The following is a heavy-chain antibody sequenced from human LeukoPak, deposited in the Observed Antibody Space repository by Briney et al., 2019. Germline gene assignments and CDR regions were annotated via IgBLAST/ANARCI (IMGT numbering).Heavy chain of an antibody. J-gene: IGHJ4*02. CDR3: ARDQTYSGSGIYTYFDY. V-gene: IGHV4-4*02. D-gene: IGHD3-10*01. CDR1: GGSISSSNW. Sequence: SGTLSLTCAVSGGSISSSNWWSWVRQPPGKGLEWIGEIYHSGSTNYNPSLKSRVTISVDKSKNQFSLKLSSVTAADTAAYYCARDQTYSGSGIYTYFDYWGQGILVTVSS. CDR2: IYHSGST.